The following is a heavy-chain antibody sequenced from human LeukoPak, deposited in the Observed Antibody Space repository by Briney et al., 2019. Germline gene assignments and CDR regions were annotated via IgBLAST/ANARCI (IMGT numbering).Heavy chain of an antibody. Sequence: GSXRLSCAASGFTFSSYAMSWVRQAPGKGLEWVSTISGSGGSTYYADSVKGRFTISRDNSKNSVYLQMNNVRTEDTALYYCAKSVVGGEGAFYFDQWGQGTLVTVSS. CDR3: AKSVVGGEGAFYFDQ. V-gene: IGHV3-23*01. D-gene: IGHD6-19*01. J-gene: IGHJ4*02. CDR1: GFTFSSYA. CDR2: ISGSGGST.